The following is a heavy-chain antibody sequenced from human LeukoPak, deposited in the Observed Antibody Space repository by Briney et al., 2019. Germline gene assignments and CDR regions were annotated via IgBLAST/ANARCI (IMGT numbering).Heavy chain of an antibody. J-gene: IGHJ4*02. CDR2: IYYSGST. CDR1: GGSISIYY. CDR3: ARVLYSWEENMYSGSYQLDY. Sequence: SETLSLTCTVSGGSISIYYWSWIRQPPGKGLEWIGYIYYSGSTNYNPSLKSRVTISVDTSKNQFSLKLSSVTAADTAVYYCARVLYSWEENMYSGSYQLDYWGQGTLVTVSS. D-gene: IGHD1-26*01. V-gene: IGHV4-59*01.